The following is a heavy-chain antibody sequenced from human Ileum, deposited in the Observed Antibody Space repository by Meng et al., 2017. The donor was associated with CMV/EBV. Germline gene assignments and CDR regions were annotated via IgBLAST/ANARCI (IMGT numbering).Heavy chain of an antibody. CDR2: INSDGSST. Sequence: GESLKISCAASGFTFSSHWMHGVRQAPGKGLVWVSRINSDGSSTSHADSVKGRFTISRDNAKNTLYLQMNSLRADDTAVYYCARRGLTTVNPVGFDYWGQGTLVTVSS. CDR3: ARRGLTTVNPVGFDY. J-gene: IGHJ4*02. D-gene: IGHD4-11*01. CDR1: GFTFSSHW. V-gene: IGHV3-74*01.